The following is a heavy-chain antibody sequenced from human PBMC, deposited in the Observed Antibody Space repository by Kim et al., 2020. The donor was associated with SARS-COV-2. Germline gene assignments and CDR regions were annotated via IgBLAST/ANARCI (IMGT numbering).Heavy chain of an antibody. Sequence: ASVKVSCKASGFNFNNYAVHWVRQAPGQTLEWMGWINVGDGDTKYSQKFRGRVSISRDTSANTGYMELSSLRFEDTAVYFCARALKDYHSYYAMDVWGRGTTVTVSS. CDR2: INVGDGDT. CDR1: GFNFNNYA. V-gene: IGHV1-3*01. CDR3: ARALKDYHSYYAMDV. J-gene: IGHJ6*02.